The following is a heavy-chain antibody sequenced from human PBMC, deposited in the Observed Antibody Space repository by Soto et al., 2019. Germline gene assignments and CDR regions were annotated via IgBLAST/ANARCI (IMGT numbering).Heavy chain of an antibody. CDR3: AIVRVADSSLDH. CDR1: GFIFSNYG. CDR2: ISYDGSDI. D-gene: IGHD3-10*02. Sequence: PVGSLRLSCVGSGFIFSNYGMHWVRQAPGKGLEWVAFISYDGSDILYADSVKGRFTISRDNSKSTLFLHMNRPTAEDTAIYFCAIVRVADSSLDHCGQGTLVTVSS. J-gene: IGHJ4*02. V-gene: IGHV3-30*03.